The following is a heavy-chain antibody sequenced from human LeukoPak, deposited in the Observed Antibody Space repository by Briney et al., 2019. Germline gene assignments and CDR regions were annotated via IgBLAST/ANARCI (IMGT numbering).Heavy chain of an antibody. D-gene: IGHD2-15*01. CDR3: ASQGGSHFDY. J-gene: IGHJ4*02. CDR2: INPSGGST. CDR1: GYTFTTHD. V-gene: IGHV1-46*01. Sequence: GASVKVSCKASGYTFTTHDLTWVRQAPGQGLEWMGIINPSGGSTSYAQKFQGRVTMTRDTSTSTVYMELSSLRSEDTAVYYCASQGGSHFDYWGQGTLVTVSS.